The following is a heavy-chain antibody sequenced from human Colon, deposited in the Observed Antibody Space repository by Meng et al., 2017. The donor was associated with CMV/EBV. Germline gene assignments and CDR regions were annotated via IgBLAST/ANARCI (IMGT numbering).Heavy chain of an antibody. D-gene: IGHD1-26*01. CDR3: ATVSGGDFDY. CDR2: INPNSGGT. V-gene: IGHV1-2*02. Sequence: GPLGPAGGEVKEPGASLTVACKAAGYTFTGYFMYWVRQAPGQGLEWMGSINPNSGGTNYAQKFQGRVTMTRDTSINTAYMELSRLRSDDTAVYYCATVSGGDFDYWGQGTLVTVSS. CDR1: GYTFTGYF. J-gene: IGHJ4*02.